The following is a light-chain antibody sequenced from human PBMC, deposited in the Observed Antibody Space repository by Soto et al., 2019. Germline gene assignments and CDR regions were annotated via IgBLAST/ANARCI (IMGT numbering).Light chain of an antibody. CDR1: SGHSSYA. V-gene: IGLV4-69*01. CDR2: VNSDGTH. J-gene: IGLJ3*02. Sequence: QPVLTQSPSASASLGASVKLTCTLSSGHSSYAIAWHQQQPEKGPRYLMKVNSDGTHSKGDGIPDRFSGSSSGAERYLTISSLQSEDEADYYCHTWGTGAWVFGGGTQLTVL. CDR3: HTWGTGAWV.